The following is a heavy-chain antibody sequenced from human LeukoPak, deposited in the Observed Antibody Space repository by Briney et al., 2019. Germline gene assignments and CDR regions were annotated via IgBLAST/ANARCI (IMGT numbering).Heavy chain of an antibody. Sequence: SETLSLTCTVSGGSISSYYWSWIRQPAGKGLEWIGRIYTSGSTNYNPSLKSRVTISVDKSKNQFSLKLSSVTAADTAVYYCARGRSSGWEPRWFDPWGQGTLVTVSS. CDR3: ARGRSSGWEPRWFDP. V-gene: IGHV4-4*07. CDR2: IYTSGST. J-gene: IGHJ5*02. CDR1: GGSISSYY. D-gene: IGHD6-19*01.